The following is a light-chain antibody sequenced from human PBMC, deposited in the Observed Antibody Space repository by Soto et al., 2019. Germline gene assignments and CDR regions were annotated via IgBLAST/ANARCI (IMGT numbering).Light chain of an antibody. CDR3: QQYNSFRA. CDR2: KAS. V-gene: IGKV1-5*03. Sequence: DIQMTQSPSILSASVGDRVTITCRASQSIDTWLAWHQQKPGKAPKLLISKASNLESGVPSRFSGSGSGTEFTLTISSLQPDDFATYYRQQYNSFRAFGQGTKVDIK. CDR1: QSIDTW. J-gene: IGKJ1*01.